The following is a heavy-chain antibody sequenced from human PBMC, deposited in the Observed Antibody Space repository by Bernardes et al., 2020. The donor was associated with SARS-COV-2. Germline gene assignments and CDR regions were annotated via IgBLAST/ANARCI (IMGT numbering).Heavy chain of an antibody. CDR3: ATERQSLTVFGVGHDAFDC. D-gene: IGHD3-3*01. CDR2: VSWDGSTT. J-gene: IGHJ3*01. CDR1: GFTFEDYT. Sequence: GGSLRLSCAASGFTFEDYTMHWVRQVPGKGLEWVSLVSWDGSTTNYADSVKGRFIISRDSSRNTVHLQMDSLRKEDTALYYCATERQSLTVFGVGHDAFDCWGQGKMVTVSS. V-gene: IGHV3-43*01.